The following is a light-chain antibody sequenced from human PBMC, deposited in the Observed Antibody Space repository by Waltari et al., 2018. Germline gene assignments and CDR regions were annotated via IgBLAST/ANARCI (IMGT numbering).Light chain of an antibody. CDR1: QSINNW. V-gene: IGKV1-5*03. CDR2: KAS. J-gene: IGKJ1*01. CDR3: QQYNIYWT. Sequence: DIQMTQSPSTLSASVGDRATIPCRASQSINNWLAWYQQKPGKAPKLLIYKASSLESGVPSRFSGSGSGTEFTLTISSLQPDDFATYYCQQYNIYWTFGQGTKVEIK.